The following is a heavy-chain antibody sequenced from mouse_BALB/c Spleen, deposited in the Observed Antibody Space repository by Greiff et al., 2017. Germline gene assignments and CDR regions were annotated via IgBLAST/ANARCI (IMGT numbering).Heavy chain of an antibody. CDR1: GFTFSSYA. CDR2: ISSGGST. V-gene: IGHV5-6-5*01. J-gene: IGHJ3*01. CDR3: ARGGDYYGSSPWFAY. D-gene: IGHD1-1*01. Sequence: EVKLVESGGGLVKPGGSLKLSCAASGFTFSSYAMSWVRQTPEKRLEWVASISSGGSTYYPDSVKGRFTISRDNARNILYLQMSSLRSEDTAMYYCARGGDYYGSSPWFAYWGQGTLVTVSA.